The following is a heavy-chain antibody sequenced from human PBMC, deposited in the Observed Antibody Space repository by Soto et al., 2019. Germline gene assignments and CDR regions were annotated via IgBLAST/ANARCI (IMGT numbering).Heavy chain of an antibody. CDR2: IYSGGST. D-gene: IGHD6-6*01. Sequence: GGALRLSCAAPGFTVSSNYMSWVRQAPGKGLEWVSVIYSGGSTYYADSVKGRFTISRDNSKNTLYLQMNSLRAEDTAVYYCARVLSSSGYYYYGMDVWGQGTTVTVSS. V-gene: IGHV3-66*01. CDR1: GFTVSSNY. CDR3: ARVLSSSGYYYYGMDV. J-gene: IGHJ6*02.